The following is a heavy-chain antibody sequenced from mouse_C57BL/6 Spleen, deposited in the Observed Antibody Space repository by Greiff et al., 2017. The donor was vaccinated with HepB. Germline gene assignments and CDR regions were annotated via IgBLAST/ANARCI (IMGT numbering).Heavy chain of an antibody. D-gene: IGHD2-4*01. V-gene: IGHV1-20*01. CDR2: INPYNGDT. Sequence: VQLKESGPELVKPGDSVKISCKASGYSFTGYFMNWVMQSHGKSLEWIGRINPYNGDTFYNQKFKGKATLTVDKSSSTAHMELRSLTSEDSAVYYCARGRDYFAYWGQGTLVTVSA. CDR3: ARGRDYFAY. J-gene: IGHJ3*01. CDR1: GYSFTGYF.